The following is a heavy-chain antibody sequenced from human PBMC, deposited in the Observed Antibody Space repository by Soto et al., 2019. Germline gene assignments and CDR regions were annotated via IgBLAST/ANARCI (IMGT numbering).Heavy chain of an antibody. D-gene: IGHD3-3*01. CDR3: ARDSREELRFLEWPIQYGMDV. CDR1: GFTFSSYS. J-gene: IGHJ6*02. V-gene: IGHV3-21*01. CDR2: ISSSSSYI. Sequence: PGGSLRLSCAASGFTFSSYSMNWVRQAPGKGLEWVSSISSSSSYIYYADSVKGRFTISRDNAKNSLYLQMNSLRAEDTAVYYYARDSREELRFLEWPIQYGMDVWGQGTTVTVSS.